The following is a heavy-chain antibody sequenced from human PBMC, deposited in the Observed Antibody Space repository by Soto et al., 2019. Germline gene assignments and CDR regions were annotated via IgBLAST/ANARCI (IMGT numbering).Heavy chain of an antibody. CDR1: GGSISSYY. J-gene: IGHJ5*02. CDR2: IYYSGST. Sequence: SETLSLTCTVSGGSISSYYWSWIRQPPGKGLEWIGYIYYSGSTNYNPSLKSRVTISVDTSKNQFSLKLSSVTAADTAVYYCARWVPNYGSGSYQGWFDPWGQGTLVTVSS. CDR3: ARWVPNYGSGSYQGWFDP. V-gene: IGHV4-59*01. D-gene: IGHD3-10*01.